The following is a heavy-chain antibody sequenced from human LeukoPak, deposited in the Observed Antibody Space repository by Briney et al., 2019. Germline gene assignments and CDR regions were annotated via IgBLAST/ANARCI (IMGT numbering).Heavy chain of an antibody. J-gene: IGHJ5*02. Sequence: GGSLRLSCAGSGFTFSHYDMHWVRQGPGKGLEWVAGIQSDGSYKYYEDSLKGRFTISRDNFKNILYLQMNSLRAEDTAVYSCARDVDTSNHMSIFDPWGQGTLVTVSS. CDR3: ARDVDTSNHMSIFDP. D-gene: IGHD3-3*02. V-gene: IGHV3-33*01. CDR1: GFTFSHYD. CDR2: IQSDGSYK.